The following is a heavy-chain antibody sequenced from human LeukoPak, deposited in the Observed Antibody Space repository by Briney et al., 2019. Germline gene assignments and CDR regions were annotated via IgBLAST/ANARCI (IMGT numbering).Heavy chain of an antibody. D-gene: IGHD6-13*01. J-gene: IGHJ4*02. V-gene: IGHV3-30*02. CDR2: IRYDGSNK. CDR1: GFTFSSYG. Sequence: GGXLRLSCAASGFTFSSYGMHWVRQAPGKGLEWVAFIRYDGSNKYYADSVKGRFTISRDNTKNRLYVQMNSLRAEDTAVYYCARDIEAAGLFLDYWGQGTLVTVS. CDR3: ARDIEAAGLFLDY.